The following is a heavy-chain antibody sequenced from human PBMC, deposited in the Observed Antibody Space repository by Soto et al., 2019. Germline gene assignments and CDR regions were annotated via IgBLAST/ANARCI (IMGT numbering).Heavy chain of an antibody. CDR1: CFTLIPDG. Sequence: GASEKVSREGFCFTLIPDGMSWGGEAPGQGLEWMGWISAYNGNTNYAQKLQGRVTMTTDTSTSTAYMELRSLRSDDTAVYYCARVPNYGDYHDYWGQGTLVTVSS. CDR3: ARVPNYGDYHDY. J-gene: IGHJ4*02. V-gene: IGHV1-18*01. D-gene: IGHD4-17*01. CDR2: ISAYNGNT.